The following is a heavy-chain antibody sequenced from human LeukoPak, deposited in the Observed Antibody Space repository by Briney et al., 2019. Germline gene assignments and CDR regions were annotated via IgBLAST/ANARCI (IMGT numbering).Heavy chain of an antibody. J-gene: IGHJ3*02. CDR1: GFTFSNYA. D-gene: IGHD3-3*01. Sequence: GGSLGLSCAASGFTFSNYAINWVRQAPGRGLEWVANIKQDGREKAYVDSVKGRFTISRDNTKNSLYLQMNSLRAEDTAVYYCARDSLIYDFWSGPSSIWGQGTMVTVSS. V-gene: IGHV3-7*01. CDR2: IKQDGREK. CDR3: ARDSLIYDFWSGPSSI.